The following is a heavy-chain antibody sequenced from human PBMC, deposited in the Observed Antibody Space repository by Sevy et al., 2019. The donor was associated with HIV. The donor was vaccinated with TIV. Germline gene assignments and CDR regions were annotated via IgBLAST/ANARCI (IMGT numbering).Heavy chain of an antibody. CDR3: SRGQGGYSSGWYNWFDP. D-gene: IGHD6-19*01. J-gene: IGHJ5*02. CDR2: TYYRSKWYN. V-gene: IGHV6-1*01. CDR1: GDSVSSNSAA. Sequence: SQTLSLTCAISGDSVSSNSAAWNWIRQSPSRGLEWLGRTYYRSKWYNDYAVSVKSRITINPDTSKNQFSLQLNSVTPEDTAVYYCSRGQGGYSSGWYNWFDPWGQGTLVTVSS.